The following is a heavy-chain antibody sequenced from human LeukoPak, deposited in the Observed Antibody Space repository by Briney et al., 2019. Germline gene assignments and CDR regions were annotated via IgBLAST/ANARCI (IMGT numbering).Heavy chain of an antibody. Sequence: SETLSLTCTVSGDSISSSYWSWIREPPGKGREWIGYIYYNGATNYNPSLKSRVTISVDTPKHQFSLKLSSVTTADAAVYYCARGQVAGTWDYWGQGILVTVSS. CDR2: IYYNGAT. CDR3: ARGQVAGTWDY. CDR1: GDSISSSY. D-gene: IGHD6-19*01. J-gene: IGHJ4*02. V-gene: IGHV4-59*01.